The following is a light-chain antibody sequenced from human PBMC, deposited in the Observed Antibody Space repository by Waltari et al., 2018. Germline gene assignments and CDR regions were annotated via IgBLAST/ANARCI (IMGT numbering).Light chain of an antibody. Sequence: DIQMTQSPPSLSASVGDTITVTCRASQTIETYLNWYQQKPGNAPRLLIYGASILQGGVPSRFSGSGSGTDFTLTIRSLQPDDFATYYCQQSHSTPITFGQGTRLEIK. CDR3: QQSHSTPIT. J-gene: IGKJ5*01. CDR2: GAS. V-gene: IGKV1-39*01. CDR1: QTIETY.